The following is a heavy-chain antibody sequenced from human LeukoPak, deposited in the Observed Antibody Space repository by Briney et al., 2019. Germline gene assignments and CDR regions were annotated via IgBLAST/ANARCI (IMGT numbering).Heavy chain of an antibody. CDR1: GGSTSSSSYY. Sequence: KPSETLSLTCTVSGGSTSSSSYYWGWIRQPPGKGLEWIGSIYYSGSTYYNPSLKSRFTISVDTSKNQFSLKLSSVTAADTAVYYCARGAARPFDYWGQGTLVTVSS. CDR3: ARGAARPFDY. D-gene: IGHD6-6*01. J-gene: IGHJ4*02. V-gene: IGHV4-39*01. CDR2: IYYSGST.